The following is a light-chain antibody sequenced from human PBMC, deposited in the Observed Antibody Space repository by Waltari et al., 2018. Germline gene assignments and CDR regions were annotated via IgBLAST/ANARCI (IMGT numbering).Light chain of an antibody. CDR2: GNS. Sequence: QSVLTQPPSVSGAPGQRVTISCTGSSSNIGANYDVHWYQQVPGTAPQLRIYGNSNRPSGVPDRFSASKSGTSASLAITGLQADDEADYYCQSYDSSLSRYVFGSGTEVTVL. CDR3: QSYDSSLSRYV. V-gene: IGLV1-40*01. CDR1: SSNIGANYD. J-gene: IGLJ1*01.